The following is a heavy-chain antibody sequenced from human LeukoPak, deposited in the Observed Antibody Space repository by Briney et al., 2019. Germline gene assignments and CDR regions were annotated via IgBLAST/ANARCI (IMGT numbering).Heavy chain of an antibody. Sequence: PSETLSLTCTVSGASITGHYLTWIRQPPGNGLEWIGYISHSGSTNYNPSLKSRVTISVDTSKNPFSLKLTSVTAADTALYYCARDRISINALDMWGQGTMVTVSS. CDR3: ARDRISINALDM. D-gene: IGHD1-14*01. CDR1: GASITGHY. V-gene: IGHV4-59*11. CDR2: ISHSGST. J-gene: IGHJ3*02.